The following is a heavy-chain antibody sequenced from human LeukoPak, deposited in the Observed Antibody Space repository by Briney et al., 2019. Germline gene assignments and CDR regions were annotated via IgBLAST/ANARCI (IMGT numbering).Heavy chain of an antibody. CDR1: GFTFSSYS. V-gene: IGHV3-48*01. D-gene: IGHD2/OR15-2a*01. CDR2: ISSSSSTI. Sequence: PGGSLRLSCAASGFTFSSYSMNWVRQAPGKGLEWVSYISSSSSTIYYADSVKGRFTISRDNAKNSLYLQMNSLRAEDTAVYYCARNVIYYFDYWGRGTLVTVSS. J-gene: IGHJ4*02. CDR3: ARNVIYYFDY.